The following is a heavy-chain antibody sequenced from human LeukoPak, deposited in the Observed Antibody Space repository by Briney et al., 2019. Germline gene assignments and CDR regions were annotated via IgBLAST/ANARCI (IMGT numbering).Heavy chain of an antibody. CDR3: ARALEMATTGLDY. CDR1: GYFINSGYY. V-gene: IGHV4-38-2*02. Sequence: PSDTLSLTCTVSGYFINSGYYWGWLRQPPGKGLEWIGSIYHSGSTYYNPCLKGRVTISVDTSKNQFSLKLSSVTAADTAVYYCARALEMATTGLDYWGQGTLVSVSS. J-gene: IGHJ4*02. CDR2: IYHSGST. D-gene: IGHD5-24*01.